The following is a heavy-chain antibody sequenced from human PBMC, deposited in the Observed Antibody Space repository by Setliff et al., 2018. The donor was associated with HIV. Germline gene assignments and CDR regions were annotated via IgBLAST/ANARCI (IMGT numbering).Heavy chain of an antibody. CDR1: GDSISGSYY. J-gene: IGHJ4*02. CDR3: AAFDSGRDV. Sequence: SETLSLTCAVSGDSISGSYYWAWIRQPPGKGLEWIGELSPSGTTRSNPSLQSRVTISLDTSNNQFSLKLTSVTAADTGVYYCAAFDSGRDVWGQGTLVTVSS. V-gene: IGHV4-34*01. CDR2: LSPSGTT. D-gene: IGHD6-19*01.